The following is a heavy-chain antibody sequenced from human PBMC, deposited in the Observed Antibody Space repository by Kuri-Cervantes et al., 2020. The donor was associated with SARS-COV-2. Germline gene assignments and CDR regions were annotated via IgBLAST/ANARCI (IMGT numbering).Heavy chain of an antibody. CDR1: GFTFDDYA. CDR2: ISWNSGSI. CDR3: AKDIRSSGWSIDY. V-gene: IGHV3-9*01. Sequence: SLKISCAASGFTFDDYAMHWVRQAPGKGLEWVSGISWNSGSIGYADSVKGRFTISRDNAKNSLNLQMNSLRAEDTALYYCAKDIRSSGWSIDYWGQGTLVTVSS. D-gene: IGHD6-19*01. J-gene: IGHJ4*02.